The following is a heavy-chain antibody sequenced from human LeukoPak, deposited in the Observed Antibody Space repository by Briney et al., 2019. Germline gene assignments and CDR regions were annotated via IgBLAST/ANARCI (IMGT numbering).Heavy chain of an antibody. J-gene: IGHJ4*02. D-gene: IGHD3-22*01. CDR3: AKDLPSYYYDSSGYYGY. CDR1: GFTFSSYA. CDR2: ISGSGGST. V-gene: IGHV3-23*01. Sequence: QPGGSLRLSCAASGFTFSSYAMSWVRQAPGKGLEWVSAISGSGGSTYYADSVKRRFTISRHNSKNTLYLQMNSLRAEDTTVYYCAKDLPSYYYDSSGYYGYWGQGTLVTVSS.